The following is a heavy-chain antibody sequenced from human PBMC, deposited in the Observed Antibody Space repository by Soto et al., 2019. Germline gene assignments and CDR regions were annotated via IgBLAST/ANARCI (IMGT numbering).Heavy chain of an antibody. CDR1: GYPFSGYA. V-gene: IGHV1-18*01. J-gene: IGHJ4*02. D-gene: IGHD4-17*01. CDR2: FSADNGNT. CDR3: ARPCTYSGDYGWDFPY. Sequence: QVQLVQSGSEVQKPGASVKVSCKASGYPFSGYAIGWVLQAPGQGLEWMGWFSADNGNTKFAPKFQVRVTLDTDTSTSTAYMELLSQGAADTALYDCARPCTYSGDYGWDFPYWGQGTLVTVSS.